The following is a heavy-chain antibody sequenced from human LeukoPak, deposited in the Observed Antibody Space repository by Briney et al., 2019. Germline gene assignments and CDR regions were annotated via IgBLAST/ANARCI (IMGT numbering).Heavy chain of an antibody. J-gene: IGHJ4*02. Sequence: ASVKVSCKASGYSFTSYGISWVRQAPGQGLEWMGWVSAYNGNTDYAQKFQGRVTMTTDTSTTTAYMELRSLKSDDTAVYYCERGPLSGSYGDYWGQGTLVTVSS. CDR1: GYSFTSYG. CDR2: VSAYNGNT. CDR3: ERGPLSGSYGDY. V-gene: IGHV1-18*01. D-gene: IGHD1-26*01.